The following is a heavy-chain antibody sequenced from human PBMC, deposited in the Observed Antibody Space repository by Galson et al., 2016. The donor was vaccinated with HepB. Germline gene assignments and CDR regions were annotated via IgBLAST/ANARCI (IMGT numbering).Heavy chain of an antibody. J-gene: IGHJ4*02. CDR1: GYTFTSYA. V-gene: IGHV7-4-1*02. D-gene: IGHD3-9*01. CDR2: INTNTGNP. CDR3: ATYYDILTGSQGYFDY. Sequence: SVKVSCKASGYTFTSYAINWVRQAPGQGLEWMGWINTNTGNPTYAQGFTGRFVFSLDTSVGTAFLQISSLKPEDTAVYYCATYYDILTGSQGYFDYWGQGTLVTVSS.